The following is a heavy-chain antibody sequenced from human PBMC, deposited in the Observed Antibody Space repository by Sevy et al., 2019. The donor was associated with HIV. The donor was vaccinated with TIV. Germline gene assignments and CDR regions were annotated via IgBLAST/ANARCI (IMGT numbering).Heavy chain of an antibody. CDR1: GYRFTDYW. CDR2: IYPCDSDT. CDR3: ARGARGTLPSYYYYPLDV. Sequence: GESLKISCKGSGYRFTDYWIVWVRQMPGKGLEWMGIIYPCDSDTTYSPSFQGQVTISVDKSISTAYLQWRSLKASDTAIFYCARGARGTLPSYYYYPLDVWGQGTTVTVSS. V-gene: IGHV5-51*01. D-gene: IGHD1-1*01. J-gene: IGHJ6*02.